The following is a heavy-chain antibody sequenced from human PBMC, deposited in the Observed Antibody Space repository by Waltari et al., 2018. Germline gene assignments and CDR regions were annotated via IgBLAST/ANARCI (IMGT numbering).Heavy chain of an antibody. CDR3: ARDRGYYDSSGYHDGHYFDY. J-gene: IGHJ4*02. D-gene: IGHD3-22*01. V-gene: IGHV4-34*01. Sequence: QVQLQQWGAGLLKPSETLSLTCAVYGGSLSGYYWSWIRQPPGKGLEWIGEINHSGSTNYNPSLKSRVTISVDTSKNQFSLKLSSVTAADTAVYYCARDRGYYDSSGYHDGHYFDYWGQGTLVTVSS. CDR2: INHSGST. CDR1: GGSLSGYY.